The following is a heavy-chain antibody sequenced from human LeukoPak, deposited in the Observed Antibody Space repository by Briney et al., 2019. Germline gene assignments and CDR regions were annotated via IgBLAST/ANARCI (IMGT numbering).Heavy chain of an antibody. CDR3: AKVRFGVTARYYFDY. Sequence: PGGSLRLSCAASGFTFSSYGMTWVRQAPGKGLEWVSYISSSSSTIYYADSVKGRFTISRDNSKNTLYLQMNSLRVEDTAVYYCAKVRFGVTARYYFDYWGQGTLVTVSS. J-gene: IGHJ4*02. D-gene: IGHD3-10*01. CDR2: ISSSSSTI. CDR1: GFTFSSYG. V-gene: IGHV3-48*01.